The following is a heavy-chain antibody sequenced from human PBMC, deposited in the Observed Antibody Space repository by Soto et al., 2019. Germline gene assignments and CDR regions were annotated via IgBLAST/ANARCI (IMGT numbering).Heavy chain of an antibody. V-gene: IGHV4-59*01. CDR1: GGSISSYY. CDR3: ARDSGGPRLAPLRYNWFDP. Sequence: PSETLSLTCTVSGGSISSYYWSWIRQPPGKGLEWIGYIYYSGSTNYNPSLKSRVTISVDTSKNQFSLKLSSVTAADTAVYYCARDSGGPRLAPLRYNWFDPWGQGTLVTVSS. J-gene: IGHJ5*02. D-gene: IGHD1-26*01. CDR2: IYYSGST.